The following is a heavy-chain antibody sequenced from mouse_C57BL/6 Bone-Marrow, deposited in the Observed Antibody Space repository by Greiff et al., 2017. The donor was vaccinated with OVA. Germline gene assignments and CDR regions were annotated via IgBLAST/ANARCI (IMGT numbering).Heavy chain of an antibody. CDR3: TRCYSNYYAMDY. V-gene: IGHV1-15*01. CDR2: IDPETGGT. D-gene: IGHD2-5*01. CDR1: GYTFTDYE. Sequence: LVESGAELVRPGASVTLSCKASGYTFTDYEMHWVKQTPVHGMEWIGAIDPETGGTAYNQKLKGKAILTADKSSSTAYMELRSLTSEDSAVYYCTRCYSNYYAMDYWGQGTSVTVSS. J-gene: IGHJ4*01.